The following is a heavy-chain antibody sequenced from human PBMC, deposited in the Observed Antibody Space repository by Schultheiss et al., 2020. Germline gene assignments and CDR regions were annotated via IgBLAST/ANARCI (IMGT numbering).Heavy chain of an antibody. J-gene: IGHJ3*02. D-gene: IGHD3-9*01. V-gene: IGHV4-59*04. CDR3: ASRDFYDILAGYYDAFDI. CDR2: IYHSGST. Sequence: SETLSLTCTVSGGSISSYYWSWIRQPPGKGLEWIGYIYHSGSTYYNPSLKSRVTISVDTSKNQFPLKLSSVTAADTAVYYCASRDFYDILAGYYDAFDIWGQGTMVTVSS. CDR1: GGSISSYY.